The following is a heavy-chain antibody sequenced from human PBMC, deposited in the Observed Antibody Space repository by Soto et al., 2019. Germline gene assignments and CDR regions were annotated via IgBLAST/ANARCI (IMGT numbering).Heavy chain of an antibody. Sequence: SETLSLTCTVSGGSISSGGYYWSWIRQHPGKGLEWIGYIYYSGSTYYNPSLKSRVTISVDTSKNQFSLKLSSVIAADTAVYYCAREEEYGWFDPWGQGTLVTVSS. J-gene: IGHJ5*02. CDR3: AREEEYGWFDP. CDR2: IYYSGST. V-gene: IGHV4-31*03. CDR1: GGSISSGGYY. D-gene: IGHD3-10*01.